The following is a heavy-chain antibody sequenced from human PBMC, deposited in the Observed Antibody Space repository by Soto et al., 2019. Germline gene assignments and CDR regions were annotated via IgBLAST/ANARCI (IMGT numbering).Heavy chain of an antibody. CDR1: GFTFSSYG. D-gene: IGHD6-13*01. CDR3: AKGAQYSSSWYRSFYFDY. V-gene: IGHV3-30*18. CDR2: ISYDGSNK. Sequence: QVQLVESGGGVVQPGRSLRLSCAASGFTFSSYGMHWVRQAPGKGLEWVAVISYDGSNKYYPDSVKGRFTISRDNSKNTLYLQMNSLGAEDTAVYYCAKGAQYSSSWYRSFYFDYWGQGTLVTVSS. J-gene: IGHJ4*02.